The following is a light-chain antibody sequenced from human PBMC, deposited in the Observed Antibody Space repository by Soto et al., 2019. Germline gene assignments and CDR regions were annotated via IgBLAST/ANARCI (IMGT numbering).Light chain of an antibody. V-gene: IGLV4-60*02. CDR2: LEGSGSY. CDR1: SGHSSYI. CDR3: ETWDSNTRV. Sequence: QAVVTQSSPASASLGSSVKLTCTLSSGHSSYIIAWHQQQPGKAPRYLMKLEGSGSYNKGSGVPDRFSGSSSGADRYLTISNLQFEDEADYYCETWDSNTRVFGGGTKLTVL. J-gene: IGLJ3*02.